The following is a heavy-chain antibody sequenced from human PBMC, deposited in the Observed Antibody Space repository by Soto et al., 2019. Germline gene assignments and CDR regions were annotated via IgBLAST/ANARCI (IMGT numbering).Heavy chain of an antibody. D-gene: IGHD3-10*01. J-gene: IGHJ4*02. CDR1: GGSFSGYY. CDR2: INHSGST. V-gene: IGHV4-34*01. Sequence: SETLSLTCAVYGGSFSGYYWSWIRPPPGKGLEWIGEINHSGSTHHNAPLQSRVPISVDTSKNQFSLRLSSVTAADTAVYYCARGIGLLWFGEFTFDYWGQGTLVTVSS. CDR3: ARGIGLLWFGEFTFDY.